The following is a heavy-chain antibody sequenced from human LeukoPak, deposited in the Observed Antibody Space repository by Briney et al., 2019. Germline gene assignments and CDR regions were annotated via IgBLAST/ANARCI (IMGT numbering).Heavy chain of an antibody. J-gene: IGHJ4*02. D-gene: IGHD4-17*01. CDR1: GGSISYYY. V-gene: IGHV4-59*08. CDR3: ARHPNTVTTADY. Sequence: SETLSLTCTVSGGSISYYYWSWIRQPPGKGLEWIGYIYYTGITNYNPSLKSRVTISIDTSKNQFSLRLTSVTAADTAVYYCARHPNTVTTADYWGQGTLVTVSS. CDR2: IYYTGIT.